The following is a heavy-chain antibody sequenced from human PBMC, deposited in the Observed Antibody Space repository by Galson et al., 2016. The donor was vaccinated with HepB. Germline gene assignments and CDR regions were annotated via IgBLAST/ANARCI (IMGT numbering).Heavy chain of an antibody. CDR3: AGAWGNDGMDV. D-gene: IGHD7-27*01. CDR2: IYSSGST. CDR1: GFTLSTNY. Sequence: SLRLSCAASGFTLSTNYMSWVRQAPGKGLEWVSVIYSSGSTYYADSVKGRFTFSRDNSKNTLDLQMNSLRADDPAVYYCAGAWGNDGMDVWGQGTTVTVSS. V-gene: IGHV3-53*01. J-gene: IGHJ6*02.